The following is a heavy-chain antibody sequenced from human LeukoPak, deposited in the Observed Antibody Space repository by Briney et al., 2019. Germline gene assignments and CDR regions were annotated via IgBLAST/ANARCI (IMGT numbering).Heavy chain of an antibody. CDR3: AREGIAAAGTQDLYYYYYGMDV. V-gene: IGHV1-18*01. J-gene: IGHJ6*02. CDR1: GYTFTSYG. D-gene: IGHD6-13*01. CDR2: ISAYNGNT. Sequence: ASVKVSCKASGYTFTSYGISWVRQAPGQGLEWMGWISAYNGNTNYAQKLQGRVTVTTDTSTSTAYMELRSLRSDDTAVYYCAREGIAAAGTQDLYYYYYGMDVWGQGTTVTVSS.